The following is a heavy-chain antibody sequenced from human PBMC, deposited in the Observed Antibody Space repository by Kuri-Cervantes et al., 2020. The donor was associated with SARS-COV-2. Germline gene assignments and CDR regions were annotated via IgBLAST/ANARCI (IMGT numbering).Heavy chain of an antibody. CDR3: AKGTRERD. CDR1: GFTFSSYA. CDR2: ISGSGGST. Sequence: GESLKISCAASGFTFSSYAMSWVRQAPGKGLEWVSAISGSGGSTYYADSVKGRFTISRDNSKNTLYLQTNSLRAEDTAVYYCAKGTRERDWGQGTLVTVSS. D-gene: IGHD2-8*02. V-gene: IGHV3-23*01. J-gene: IGHJ4*02.